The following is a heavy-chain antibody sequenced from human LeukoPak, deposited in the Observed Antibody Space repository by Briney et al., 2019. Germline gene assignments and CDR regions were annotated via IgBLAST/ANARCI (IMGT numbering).Heavy chain of an antibody. Sequence: SETLSLTCTVSGGSISSYYWNWIRQPPGKGLEWIGYIYYTGNSNYNPSLKSRVTISIDTSKNQFSLKLSSVTAADTAVYYRAGDTLGSDFWGQGTLVTVSS. J-gene: IGHJ4*02. V-gene: IGHV4-59*01. D-gene: IGHD3-10*01. CDR3: AGDTLGSDF. CDR2: IYYTGNS. CDR1: GGSISSYY.